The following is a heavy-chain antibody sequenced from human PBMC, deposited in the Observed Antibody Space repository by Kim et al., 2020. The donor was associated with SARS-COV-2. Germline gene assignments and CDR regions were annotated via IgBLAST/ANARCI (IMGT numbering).Heavy chain of an antibody. CDR3: ARDPRGYDDAFDI. J-gene: IGHJ3*02. D-gene: IGHD5-12*01. Sequence: ASVKVSCKASGFSLSSYYIHWVRQAPGQGLEWMGIINPSGTTSFPQKFQGRVTMTRDTSTSTVYMELSSLRSEDTALYYCARDPRGYDDAFDIWGQGTMV. V-gene: IGHV1-46*03. CDR2: INPSGTT. CDR1: GFSLSSYY.